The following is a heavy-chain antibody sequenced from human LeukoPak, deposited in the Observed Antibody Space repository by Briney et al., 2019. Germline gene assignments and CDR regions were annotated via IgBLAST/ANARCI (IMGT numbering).Heavy chain of an antibody. V-gene: IGHV1-69*13. CDR1: GGTFSSYV. D-gene: IGHD3-10*01. J-gene: IGHJ3*02. CDR3: ARALRGVGAFDI. Sequence: ASVKLSCKASGGTFSSYVISWVRQAPGQGLEWMGGIIPIFGTANYAQKFQGRVTITADESTSTAYMELSSLRSEATAVYYCARALRGVGAFDIWGQGTMVTVSS. CDR2: IIPIFGTA.